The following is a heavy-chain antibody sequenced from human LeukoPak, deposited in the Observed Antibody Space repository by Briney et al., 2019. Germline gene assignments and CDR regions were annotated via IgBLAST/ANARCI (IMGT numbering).Heavy chain of an antibody. V-gene: IGHV3-23*01. CDR1: GFTFSSYA. CDR2: ISPSTDRT. D-gene: IGHD3-22*01. Sequence: GGSLRLSCAASGFTFSSYAMSWVRQAPGKGLEWVSFISPSTDRTSNADSVEGRFTISRDNPRNTLYLQMNSLRDEDTAVYYCAIMHGYYDGSGYWVQWGQGTLVTVSS. CDR3: AIMHGYYDGSGYWVQ. J-gene: IGHJ4*02.